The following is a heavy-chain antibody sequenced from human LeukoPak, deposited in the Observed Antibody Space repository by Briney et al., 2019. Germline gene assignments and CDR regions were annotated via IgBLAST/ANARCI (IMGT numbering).Heavy chain of an antibody. V-gene: IGHV3-53*04. CDR3: AREGEQSSWSRGIDV. Sequence: GGSLRLSCAASGATVSDNSMTWVRQAPGKGLEWVSVIYSGGRTYYADPVKGRFTISRHNSKNTLYLQMNSLRPEDTAVYYCAREGEQSSWSRGIDVWGQGTTVTVSS. CDR2: IYSGGRT. J-gene: IGHJ6*02. CDR1: GATVSDNS. D-gene: IGHD6-13*01.